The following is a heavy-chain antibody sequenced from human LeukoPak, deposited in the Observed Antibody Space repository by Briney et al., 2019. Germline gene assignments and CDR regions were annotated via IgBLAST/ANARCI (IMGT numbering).Heavy chain of an antibody. CDR3: ARVRRGDWNYEDY. D-gene: IGHD1-7*01. CDR2: IYYSGST. CDR1: GGSISSSSYY. J-gene: IGHJ4*02. Sequence: SETLSLTCTVSGGSISSSSYYWGWIRQPPGKGLEWIGSIYYSGSTYYNPSLKSRVTISVDTSKNQFSLKLSSVTAADTAVYYCARVRRGDWNYEDYWGQGTLVTVSS. V-gene: IGHV4-39*07.